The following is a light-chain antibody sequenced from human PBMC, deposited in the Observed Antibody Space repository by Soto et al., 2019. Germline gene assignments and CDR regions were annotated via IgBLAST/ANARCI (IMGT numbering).Light chain of an antibody. Sequence: AIQMTQSPSSLSASVGDRVTITCRASQGIRNDLDWYQQKPGKAPKLLIYGASSLQSGVPSRFSGSGSGTDFTPSIGSRRPKVFATYYCLKVNGYPLPSGEGTKGE. CDR3: LKVNGYPLP. CDR1: QGIRND. J-gene: IGKJ4*01. V-gene: IGKV1-6*01. CDR2: GAS.